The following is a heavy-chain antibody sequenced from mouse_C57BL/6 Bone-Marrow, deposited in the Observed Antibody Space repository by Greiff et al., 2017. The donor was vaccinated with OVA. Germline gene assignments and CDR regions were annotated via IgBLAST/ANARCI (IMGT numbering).Heavy chain of an antibody. CDR3: ARVEGDYDYDEAY. Sequence: VQLQQPGAELVKPGASVKLSCTASGYTFTSYWMHWVQQRPGRGLEWIGRIDPNSGGTKYNEKFKSKATLTVDEPSSTAYMQLSSLTSEDSAVYYCARVEGDYDYDEAYWGQGTLVTVSA. CDR2: IDPNSGGT. J-gene: IGHJ3*01. CDR1: GYTFTSYW. V-gene: IGHV1-72*01. D-gene: IGHD2-4*01.